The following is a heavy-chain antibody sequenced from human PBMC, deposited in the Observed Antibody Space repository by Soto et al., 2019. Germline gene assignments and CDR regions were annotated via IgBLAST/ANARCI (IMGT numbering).Heavy chain of an antibody. CDR3: ARACSSNSCYDVFDY. CDR1: GGSISSYY. CDR2: IYTSGST. V-gene: IGHV4-4*07. D-gene: IGHD2-2*01. Sequence: PSETLSLTCIVSGGSISSYYWSWIRQPAGKGLEWIGRIYTSGSTNYNPSLKSRVTMSVDTSKNQFSLKLSSVTAADTAVYYCARACSSNSCYDVFDYWGQGTLVTVSS. J-gene: IGHJ4*02.